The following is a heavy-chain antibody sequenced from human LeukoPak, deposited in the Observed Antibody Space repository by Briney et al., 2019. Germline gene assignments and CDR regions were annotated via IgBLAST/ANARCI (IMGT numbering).Heavy chain of an antibody. D-gene: IGHD5-18*01. CDR1: GGSFSGYY. CDR2: INHSGST. J-gene: IGHJ4*02. CDR3: ARVTLTSANFDY. V-gene: IGHV4-34*01. Sequence: SETLSLTCAVYGGSFSGYYWSWIRQPPGKGLEWIGEINHSGSTNYNPSLKSRVTISVDTSKNQFSLKLSSVTAADTAMYYCARVTLTSANFDYWGQGTLVTVSS.